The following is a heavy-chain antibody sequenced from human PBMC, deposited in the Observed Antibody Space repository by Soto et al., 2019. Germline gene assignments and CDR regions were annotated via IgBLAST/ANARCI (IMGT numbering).Heavy chain of an antibody. D-gene: IGHD6-19*01. J-gene: IGHJ6*02. CDR1: GGSISSYY. V-gene: IGHV4-59*01. Sequence: SETLSLTCTVSGGSISSYYWSWIRQPPGKGLEWIGYIYYSGSTNYNPSLKSRVTISVDTSKNQFSLKLSSVTAADTAVYYCARDLLAVAGNYYYYGMDVWGQGTTVTVSS. CDR3: ARDLLAVAGNYYYYGMDV. CDR2: IYYSGST.